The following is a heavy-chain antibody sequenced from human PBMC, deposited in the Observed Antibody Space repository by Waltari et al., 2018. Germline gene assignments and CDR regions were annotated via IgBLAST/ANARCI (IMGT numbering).Heavy chain of an antibody. Sequence: EVQLLESGGGLVQPGGSLRLSCAASGFTFSSYAMSWVRQAPGKGLEWVSAISGSGGSTYYADAVKGRFTISRDKSKNTLYLQMNSLRAEDTAVYYCAKSDRATIFGVVIIGDAFDNWGQGTMVTVSS. V-gene: IGHV3-23*01. J-gene: IGHJ3*02. CDR1: GFTFSSYA. CDR2: ISGSGGST. D-gene: IGHD3-3*01. CDR3: AKSDRATIFGVVIIGDAFDN.